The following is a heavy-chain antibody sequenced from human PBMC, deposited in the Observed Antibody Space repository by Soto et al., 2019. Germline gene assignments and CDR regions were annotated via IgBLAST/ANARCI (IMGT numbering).Heavy chain of an antibody. Sequence: GASVKVSCKASGCTFSSYAISWVRQAPGQGLEWMGGIIPIFGTANYAQKFQGRVTITADESTSTAYMELSSLRSEDTAVYYCARGAPFDFWSGYYTGIGADYYYGMDVWGQGTTVTVSS. CDR1: GCTFSSYA. CDR2: IIPIFGTA. J-gene: IGHJ6*02. D-gene: IGHD3-3*01. CDR3: ARGAPFDFWSGYYTGIGADYYYGMDV. V-gene: IGHV1-69*13.